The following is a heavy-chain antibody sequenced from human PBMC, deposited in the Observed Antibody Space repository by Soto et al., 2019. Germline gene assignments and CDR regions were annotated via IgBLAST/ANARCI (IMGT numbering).Heavy chain of an antibody. CDR3: ARDRQYSYGRDPYYYYYGMDV. J-gene: IGHJ6*02. V-gene: IGHV4-30-4*01. Sequence: SETLSLTCTVSGGSISSGDYYWSWIRQPPGKGLEWIGYIYYSGSTYYNPSLKSRVTISVDTSKNQFSLKLSSVTAADTAVYYCARDRQYSYGRDPYYYYYGMDVWGQGTTVTVSS. CDR1: GGSISSGDYY. D-gene: IGHD5-18*01. CDR2: IYYSGST.